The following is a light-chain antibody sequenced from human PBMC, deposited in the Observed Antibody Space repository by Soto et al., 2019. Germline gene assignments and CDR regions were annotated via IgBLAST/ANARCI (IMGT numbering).Light chain of an antibody. CDR2: DAS. V-gene: IGKV3-20*01. CDR3: QQYFNSPWT. CDR1: QTVSSRY. Sequence: EIVLTQSAGTLSLSTGERATRSCRASQTVSSRYLAWYQQKPGQAPRLLSYDASSRATGIPDRCSGSGSGTDCTRTSSRLEPEDFAVDYCQQYFNSPWTFGQGTKVEIK. J-gene: IGKJ1*01.